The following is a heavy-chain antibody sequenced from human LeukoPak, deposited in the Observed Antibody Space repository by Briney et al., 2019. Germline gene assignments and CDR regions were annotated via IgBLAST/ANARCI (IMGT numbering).Heavy chain of an antibody. CDR1: GFTFSTYN. J-gene: IGHJ4*02. CDR2: ISGSSSYI. V-gene: IGHV3-21*01. Sequence: PGGSLRLSCAASGFTFSTYNMNWVRQAPGKGLEWVSSISGSSSYIYYADSVKGRFSISRDNAKNSLYLQMDSLRVDDTAVYYCARDRGYDSSGYQAPFDYWGQGTLVTVSS. CDR3: ARDRGYDSSGYQAPFDY. D-gene: IGHD3-22*01.